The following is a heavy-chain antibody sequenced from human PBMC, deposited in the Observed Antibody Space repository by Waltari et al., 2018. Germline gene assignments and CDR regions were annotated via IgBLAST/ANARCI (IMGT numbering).Heavy chain of an antibody. CDR3: ATTLTGNAWGL. CDR2: IVIASGNT. Sequence: QMHLVQSGPEVKKPGTSVKVSCQASEFSFTTSATTAVQWVRQAPGQRRGWIGWIVIASGNTNYAQNFQERVTITRDMTTNTAYMELSGLRSDDTGVYFCATTLTGNAWGLWGQGTTVTVSS. CDR1: EFSFTTSATTA. V-gene: IGHV1-58*01. J-gene: IGHJ3*01. D-gene: IGHD4-4*01.